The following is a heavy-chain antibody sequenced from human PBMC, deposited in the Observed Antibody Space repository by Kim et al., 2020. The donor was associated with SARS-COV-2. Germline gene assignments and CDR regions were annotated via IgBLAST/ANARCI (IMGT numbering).Heavy chain of an antibody. CDR3: ARGANYFDY. J-gene: IGHJ4*02. V-gene: IGHV1-18*01. Sequence: SGDTYYAQNFQGGVTMTPDTSTNTAYVELRSLRPDDTAVYYCARGANYFDYWGQGTLVTVSS. CDR2: SGDT.